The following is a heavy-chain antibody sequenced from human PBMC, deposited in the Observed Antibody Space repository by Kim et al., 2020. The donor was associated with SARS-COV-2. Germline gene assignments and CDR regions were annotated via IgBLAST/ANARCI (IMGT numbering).Heavy chain of an antibody. Sequence: SETLSLTCTVSGCSISSYYWSWIRQPPGKGLEWIGYIYYSGSTNYNPSLKSRVTISVDTSKNQFSLQLSSVTAADTAVYYCARSPASRLSITMIVVVTPVAFDTWGQGTMVTVSS. D-gene: IGHD3-22*01. J-gene: IGHJ3*02. CDR2: IYYSGST. V-gene: IGHV4-59*08. CDR1: GCSISSYY. CDR3: ARSPASRLSITMIVVVTPVAFDT.